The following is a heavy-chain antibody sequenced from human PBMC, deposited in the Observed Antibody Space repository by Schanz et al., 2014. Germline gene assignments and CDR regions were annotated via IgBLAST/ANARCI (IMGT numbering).Heavy chain of an antibody. D-gene: IGHD6-19*01. CDR2: IYYSGST. V-gene: IGHV4-59*01. Sequence: QVQLQESGPGLVKPSETLSLTCTVSGGSISNYYWSWIRQPPGKGLEWIGYIYYSGSTNYNTSLKSRATISLDTSKNQFSLKLSSVTAAVSSFYYCARRKAVAGTDIFDIWGQGTMVTVSS. CDR3: ARRKAVAGTDIFDI. J-gene: IGHJ3*02. CDR1: GGSISNYY.